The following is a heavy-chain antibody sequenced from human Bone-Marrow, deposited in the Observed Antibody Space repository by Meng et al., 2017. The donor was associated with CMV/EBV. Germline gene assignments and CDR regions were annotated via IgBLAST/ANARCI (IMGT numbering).Heavy chain of an antibody. CDR2: INPNSGGT. CDR3: AARGYNYGQNFEY. Sequence: GRLRPSWNEGAKPGGSVKVSCKASGYTVTDYYMHWVRQAPGQGLEWMGWINPNSGGTSYAQKFQGRVTMTRDTSINTAYMELTSLTPDDTAVYYCAARGYNYGQNFEYWGQGTLVTVSS. CDR1: GYTVTDYY. V-gene: IGHV1-2*02. D-gene: IGHD5-18*01. J-gene: IGHJ4*02.